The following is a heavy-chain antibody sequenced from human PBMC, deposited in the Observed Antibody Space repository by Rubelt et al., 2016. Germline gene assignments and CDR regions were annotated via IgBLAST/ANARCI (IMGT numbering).Heavy chain of an antibody. Sequence: QLQLVQSGAEVKKPGASVKVSCKASGYTFTSYGISWVRQAPGQGLEWMGWISAYNDDTKYAQKLQGRVTMTTDTSTSTAYMELRSLRSEDTAVYYCAPRWCGGDCKNAFDIWGQGTMVTVSS. CDR3: APRWCGGDCKNAFDI. J-gene: IGHJ3*02. V-gene: IGHV1-18*01. CDR1: GYTFTSYG. CDR2: ISAYNDDT. D-gene: IGHD2-21*02.